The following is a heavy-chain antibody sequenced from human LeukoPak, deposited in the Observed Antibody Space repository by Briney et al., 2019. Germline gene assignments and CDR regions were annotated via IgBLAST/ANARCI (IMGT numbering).Heavy chain of an antibody. CDR1: GGSISSGGYS. CDR3: ARSYDSSGYINWFDP. Sequence: SQTLSLTCAVSGGSISSGGYSWSWIRQPPGQGLEWIGYIYHSGSTYYNPSLKSRVTISVDRSKNQFSLKLSSVTAADTAVYYCARSYDSSGYINWFDPWGQGTLVTVSS. D-gene: IGHD3-22*01. V-gene: IGHV4-30-2*01. J-gene: IGHJ5*02. CDR2: IYHSGST.